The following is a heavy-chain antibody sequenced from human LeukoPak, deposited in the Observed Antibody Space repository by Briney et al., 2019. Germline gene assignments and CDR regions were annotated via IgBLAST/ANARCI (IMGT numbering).Heavy chain of an antibody. CDR3: ARIRAAGAYY. Sequence: PSETLSLTCAVYGGSFSGYYWSWIRQPPGKGLEWIGEINHSGSTNYNPSLKSRVTISVDTSKNQFSLKLSSVTAADTAVYYCARIRAAGAYYWGQGTLVTVSS. D-gene: IGHD6-13*01. CDR2: INHSGST. V-gene: IGHV4-34*01. CDR1: GGSFSGYY. J-gene: IGHJ4*02.